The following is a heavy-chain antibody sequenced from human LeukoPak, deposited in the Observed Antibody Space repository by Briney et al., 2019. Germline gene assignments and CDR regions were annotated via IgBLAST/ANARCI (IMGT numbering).Heavy chain of an antibody. CDR1: GYSISSTYY. CDR2: ISHSGST. CDR3: ARVNTPVATFDY. J-gene: IGHJ4*02. D-gene: IGHD5-18*01. Sequence: PSETLSLTCTVSGYSISSTYYGGWIRQPPGKGLEWIATISHSGSTYYHPSLKSRVAISIDTSKNQFSLKLSPVTAADTAIYYCARVNTPVATFDYWGQGTLVTVSS. V-gene: IGHV4-38-2*02.